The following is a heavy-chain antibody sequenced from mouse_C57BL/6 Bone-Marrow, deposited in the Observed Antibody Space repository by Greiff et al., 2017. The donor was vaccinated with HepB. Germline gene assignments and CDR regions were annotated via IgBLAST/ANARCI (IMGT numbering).Heavy chain of an antibody. Sequence: QVQLQQPGAELVMPGASVKLSCKASGYTFTSYWMHWVKQRPGQGLEWIGEIDPSDSYTNYNQKFKGKSTLTVDKSSSTAYLLLSSLTSEDSAVYYWARDPYYDAMDYGGQGTAVTVSA. CDR1: GYTFTSYW. V-gene: IGHV1-69*01. CDR2: IDPSDSYT. J-gene: IGHJ4*01. CDR3: ARDPYYDAMDY.